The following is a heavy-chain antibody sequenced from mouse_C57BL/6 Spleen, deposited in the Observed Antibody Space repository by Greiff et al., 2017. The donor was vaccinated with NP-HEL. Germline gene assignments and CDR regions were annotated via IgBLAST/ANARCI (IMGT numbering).Heavy chain of an antibody. V-gene: IGHV5-17*01. CDR3: ARDYGSSYAPFDY. J-gene: IGHJ2*01. CDR1: GFTFSDYG. CDR2: ISSGSSTI. Sequence: EVKLVESGGGLVKPGGSLKLSCAASGFTFSDYGMHWVRQAPEKGLEWVAYISSGSSTIYYADTVKGRFTISRDNAKNTLFLQMTSLRSEDTAMYYCARDYGSSYAPFDYWGQGTTLTVSS. D-gene: IGHD1-1*01.